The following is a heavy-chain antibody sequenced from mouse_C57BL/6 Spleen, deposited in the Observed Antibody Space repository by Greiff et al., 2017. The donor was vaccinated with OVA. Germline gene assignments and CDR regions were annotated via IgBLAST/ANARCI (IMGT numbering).Heavy chain of an antibody. Sequence: QVQLQQSGPELVKPGASVKISCKASGYAFSSSWMNWVKPRPGKGLEWIGRIYPGDGDTNYNGKFKGKATLTADKSSSTAYMQLSSLTSEDAAVYFCAREELRRDYWGQGTAVTVSS. V-gene: IGHV1-82*01. CDR1: GYAFSSSW. CDR3: AREELRRDY. J-gene: IGHJ4*01. CDR2: IYPGDGDT. D-gene: IGHD1-1*01.